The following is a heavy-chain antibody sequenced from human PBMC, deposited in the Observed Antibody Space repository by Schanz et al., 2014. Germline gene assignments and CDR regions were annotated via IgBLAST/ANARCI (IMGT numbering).Heavy chain of an antibody. D-gene: IGHD5-12*01. V-gene: IGHV3-7*03. Sequence: VQLVESGGGVVQPGTSLRLSCAASGFTFRGHAMHWVRQAPGKGPEWVANIKQDGSEKYYVDSVKGRFTISRDNAKNSLYLQMNSLRAEDTAVYFCARDGGRDGYNLAFDVWGQGTLVTVSS. CDR2: IKQDGSEK. CDR3: ARDGGRDGYNLAFDV. J-gene: IGHJ3*01. CDR1: GFTFRGHA.